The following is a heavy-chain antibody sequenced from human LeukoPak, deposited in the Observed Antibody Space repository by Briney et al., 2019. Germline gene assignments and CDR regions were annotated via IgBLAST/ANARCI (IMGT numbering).Heavy chain of an antibody. CDR1: GYTFTKYG. D-gene: IGHD6-19*01. J-gene: IGHJ4*02. CDR2: ISAYNGNT. V-gene: IGHV1-18*01. CDR3: ARVVPGIVVAGTYYFDY. Sequence: ASVKVSCKASGYTFTKYGISWVRQAPGQGLEWMGWISAYNGNTNYAQKLQGRVTMTTDTSTSTAYMELRSLRSDDTAVYYCARVVPGIVVAGTYYFDYWGQGTLVTVSS.